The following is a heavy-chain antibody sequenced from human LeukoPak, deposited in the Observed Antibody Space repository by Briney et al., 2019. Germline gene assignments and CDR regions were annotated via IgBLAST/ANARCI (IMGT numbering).Heavy chain of an antibody. CDR1: GFTFSNYW. CDR2: ISGSGGST. CDR3: AKDIAGMGATSDY. Sequence: GGSLRLSCAASGFTFSNYWMSWVRQAPGKGLEWVSAISGSGGSTYYADSVKGRFTISRDNSKNTLYLQMNSLRAEDTAVYYCAKDIAGMGATSDYWGQGTLVTVSS. D-gene: IGHD1-26*01. V-gene: IGHV3-23*01. J-gene: IGHJ4*02.